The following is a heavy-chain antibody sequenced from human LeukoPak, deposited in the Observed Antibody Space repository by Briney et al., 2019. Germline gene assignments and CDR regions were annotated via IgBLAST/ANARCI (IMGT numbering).Heavy chain of an antibody. CDR1: GGSISSGGYY. CDR2: IYYSGST. CDR3: ARRHYDISGYST. V-gene: IGHV4-31*03. Sequence: SETLSLTCTVSGGSISSGGYYWSWIRQHPGKGLEWIGYIYYSGSTYYNPSLKSRVTISVDTSKNQFSPKLSSVTAADTAVYYCARRHYDISGYSTWGQGTLVTVSS. D-gene: IGHD3-22*01. J-gene: IGHJ5*02.